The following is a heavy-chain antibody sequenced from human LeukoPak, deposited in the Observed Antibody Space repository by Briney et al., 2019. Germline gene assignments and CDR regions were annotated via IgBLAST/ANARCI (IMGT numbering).Heavy chain of an antibody. V-gene: IGHV1-2*02. D-gene: IGHD2-8*01. CDR3: ARVLVRGDPDFGY. CDR1: GYTFTGYY. J-gene: IGHJ4*02. CDR2: INPNSGGT. Sequence: ASVKVSCKASGYTFTGYYMHWVRQAPGQGLEWMGWINPNSGGTNYAQKFQGRVTMTRDTSISTAYMELSRLRSDDTAVYYCARVLVRGDPDFGYWGQGTLVTVSS.